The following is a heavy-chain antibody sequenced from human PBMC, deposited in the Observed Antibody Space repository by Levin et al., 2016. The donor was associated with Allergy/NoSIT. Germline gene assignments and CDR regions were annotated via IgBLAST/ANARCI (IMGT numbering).Heavy chain of an antibody. D-gene: IGHD6-19*01. Sequence: WIRQPPGKGLEWVSAISGSGGSTYYADSVKGRFTISRDNSKNTLYLQMNSLRAEDTAVYYCAKGGIDYSSGWYGNYGMDVWGQGTTVTVSS. CDR2: ISGSGGST. J-gene: IGHJ6*02. CDR3: AKGGIDYSSGWYGNYGMDV. V-gene: IGHV3-23*01.